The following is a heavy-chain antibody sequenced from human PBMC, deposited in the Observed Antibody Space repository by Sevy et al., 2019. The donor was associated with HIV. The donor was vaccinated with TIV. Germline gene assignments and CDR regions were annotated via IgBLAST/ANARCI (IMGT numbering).Heavy chain of an antibody. D-gene: IGHD3-16*02. CDR1: GFTFSIYA. CDR2: LSGSGGST. J-gene: IGHJ4*02. CDR3: AKEQGDYVWGTFRDY. Sequence: GESLKISCAASGFTFSIYAMSWVRQPPGKGLEWVSGLSGSGGSTYYADSVKGRFTISRDNSKNTLYLQMNSLRAEDTAVYYCAKEQGDYVWGTFRDYWGQGTLVTVSS. V-gene: IGHV3-23*01.